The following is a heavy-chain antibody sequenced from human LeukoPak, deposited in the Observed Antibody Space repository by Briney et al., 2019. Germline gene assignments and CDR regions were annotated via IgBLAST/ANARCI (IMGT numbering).Heavy chain of an antibody. CDR2: IYYTVNT. CDR3: ARVPPDYNDLHDALEL. V-gene: IGHV4-39*07. Sequence: SETLSLTCTVSGVSIRRSISYWGWIRQPPGKGLEWIGRIYYTVNTYYNPSLKRRVTMSIDMSKNQFSLRLTSVTAADTAVYYCARVPPDYNDLHDALELWGQGTVVTVSS. J-gene: IGHJ3*01. D-gene: IGHD4-17*01. CDR1: GVSIRRSISY.